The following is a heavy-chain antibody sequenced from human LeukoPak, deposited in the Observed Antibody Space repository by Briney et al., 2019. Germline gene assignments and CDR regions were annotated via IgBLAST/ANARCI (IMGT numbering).Heavy chain of an antibody. Sequence: GASVKVSCKASGYTFTSYGITWVRLAPGQGLEWMGWISAYNGNTNYAQMFQGRVTMTTDTSTNTAYMELRSLRADDTAMYYCARDQLPDDYYGMDVWGQGTTVTVSS. J-gene: IGHJ6*02. CDR2: ISAYNGNT. CDR1: GYTFTSYG. V-gene: IGHV1-18*01. CDR3: ARDQLPDDYYGMDV. D-gene: IGHD5-24*01.